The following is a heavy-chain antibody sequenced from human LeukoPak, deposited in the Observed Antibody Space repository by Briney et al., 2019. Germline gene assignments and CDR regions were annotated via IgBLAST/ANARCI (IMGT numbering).Heavy chain of an antibody. J-gene: IGHJ4*02. CDR2: IYYGGST. V-gene: IGHV4-59*11. Sequence: PSETLSLTCSVSGCSISSHYWNWIRQPPGKGLEWIGYIYYGGSTTYNPSPKGRVTISVDTSKNQFYLKLNSVTAADTAVYYCARDLSTWGFDSWGQGTLVTVSS. D-gene: IGHD7-27*01. CDR3: ARDLSTWGFDS. CDR1: GCSISSHY.